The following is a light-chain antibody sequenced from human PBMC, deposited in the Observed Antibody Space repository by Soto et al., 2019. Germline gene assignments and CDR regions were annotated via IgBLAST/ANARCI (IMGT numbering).Light chain of an antibody. J-gene: IGKJ4*01. CDR1: QSVSRSY. CDR2: GAS. V-gene: IGKV3-20*01. Sequence: ESVLTQSPGTLSLSPGERATLSCRTSQSVSRSYLAWYQQKPGQPPRLLFYGASNRATGIPDRFSGSGSGTDFTLTIGRLEPEDFAVYYCQQYATSPPTFGGGTKVEIK. CDR3: QQYATSPPT.